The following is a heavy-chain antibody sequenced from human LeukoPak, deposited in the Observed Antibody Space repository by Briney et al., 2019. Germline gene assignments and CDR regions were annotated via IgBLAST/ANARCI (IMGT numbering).Heavy chain of an antibody. D-gene: IGHD2-15*01. CDR3: AKENFATSVFDY. J-gene: IGHJ4*02. CDR2: ISSSSSYI. CDR1: GFTFSSYS. Sequence: GGSLRLSCAASGFTFSSYSMNWVRQAPGKGLEWVSSISSSSSYIYYADSVKGRFTISRDNSKNTLYLQMNSLRAEDTAVYYCAKENFATSVFDYWGQGTLVTVSS. V-gene: IGHV3-21*04.